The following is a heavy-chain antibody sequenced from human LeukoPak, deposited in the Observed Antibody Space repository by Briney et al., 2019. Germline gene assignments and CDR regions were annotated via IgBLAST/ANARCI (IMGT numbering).Heavy chain of an antibody. CDR2: INPNSGGT. V-gene: IGHV1-2*02. J-gene: IGHJ4*02. D-gene: IGHD3-3*01. Sequence: ASVKVSCKASGYTFTGYYMHWVRQAPGQGLEWMGWINPNSGGTNYAQKFQGRVTMTRDTSISTDYMELSRLRSDDTAVYYCASGITIFGVVPASGYFDYWGQGTLVTVSS. CDR1: GYTFTGYY. CDR3: ASGITIFGVVPASGYFDY.